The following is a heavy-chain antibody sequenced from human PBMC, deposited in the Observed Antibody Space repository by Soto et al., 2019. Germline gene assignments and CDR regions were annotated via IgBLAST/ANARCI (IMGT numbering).Heavy chain of an antibody. CDR2: ISYDGSNK. CDR3: ARDRDCSSTSCHPDGMDV. J-gene: IGHJ6*02. Sequence: PGGSLRLSCAASGFTFSSYAMHWVRQAPGKGLEWVAVISYDGSNKYYADSVKGRFTISRDNSKTTLYLQMNSLRAEDTAVYYCARDRDCSSTSCHPDGMDVWGQGTTVTV. V-gene: IGHV3-30-3*01. CDR1: GFTFSSYA. D-gene: IGHD2-2*01.